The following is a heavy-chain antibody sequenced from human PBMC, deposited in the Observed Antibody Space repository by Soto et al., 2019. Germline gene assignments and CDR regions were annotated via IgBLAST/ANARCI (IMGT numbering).Heavy chain of an antibody. Sequence: SETLSLTCAVYGGSFSDYYWTWIRQPPGKGLEWIGEINHSGSTNYNPSLKSRVTISVDTSKNQFSLKLSSVTAADTAVYFCARQYVLVPPVGGYRRITFDPWGQGVIIAMDVWGKGTTVTVSS. CDR3: ARQYVLVPPVGGYRRITFDPWGQGVIIAMDV. J-gene: IGHJ6*04. V-gene: IGHV4-34*01. CDR1: GGSFSDYY. CDR2: INHSGST. D-gene: IGHD3-10*01.